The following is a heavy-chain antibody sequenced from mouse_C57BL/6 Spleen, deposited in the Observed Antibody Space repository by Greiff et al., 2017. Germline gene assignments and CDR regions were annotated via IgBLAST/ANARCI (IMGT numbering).Heavy chain of an antibody. CDR2: ISDGGSYT. CDR1: GFTFSSYA. Sequence: EVKLVESGAGLVKPGGSLKLSCAASGFTFSSYAMSWVRQTPEKSLEWVATISDGGSYTNYPDNVKGRFTISRDNAKNNLYLQMSNLKAEDTAMYYCARDDDDAMDYWGQGTTLTVSS. V-gene: IGHV5-4*01. D-gene: IGHD2-4*01. CDR3: ARDDDDAMDY. J-gene: IGHJ2*01.